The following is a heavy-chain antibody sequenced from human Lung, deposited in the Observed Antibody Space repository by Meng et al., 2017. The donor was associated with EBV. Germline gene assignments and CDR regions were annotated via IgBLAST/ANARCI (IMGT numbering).Heavy chain of an antibody. Sequence: QGQLQESGPGRVKPSETLSLTCTVSGDSISSSNWWSWVRQPPGKGLEWIGEIYHSGSTNYNPSLKSRVTISMDTSKNQFSLKLSSVTAADTAVYYCARERDTRWFDPWGRGTLVTVSS. D-gene: IGHD5-18*01. CDR1: GDSISSSNW. V-gene: IGHV4-4*02. J-gene: IGHJ5*02. CDR3: ARERDTRWFDP. CDR2: IYHSGST.